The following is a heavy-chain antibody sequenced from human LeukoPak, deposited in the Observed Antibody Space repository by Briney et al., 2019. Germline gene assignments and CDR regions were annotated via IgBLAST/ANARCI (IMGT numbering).Heavy chain of an antibody. Sequence: SETLSLTCTVSGYSISSGYYWAWIRQPPGKGLQWIGNIYHSGNTYYNPSLKSRVSISVDTSKNQFSLRLTSVTAADTAVYYCARAMGIAVAGFDYWGQGTLVTVSS. CDR3: ARAMGIAVAGFDY. J-gene: IGHJ4*02. CDR2: IYHSGNT. V-gene: IGHV4-38-2*02. D-gene: IGHD6-19*01. CDR1: GYSISSGYY.